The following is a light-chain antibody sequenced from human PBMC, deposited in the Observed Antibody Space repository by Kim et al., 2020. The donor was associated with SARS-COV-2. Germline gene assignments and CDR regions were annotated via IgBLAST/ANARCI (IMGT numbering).Light chain of an antibody. CDR1: ESVRSN. Sequence: VATGEGATISCRASESVRSNLAWYQKELGQATRLLSYGASTRATGIPAKFSGSGSGTEFTLRISSLQSEDVAIYFCQQYNNRTKTFGQGTKVDIK. CDR3: QQYNNRTKT. V-gene: IGKV3-15*01. J-gene: IGKJ1*01. CDR2: GAS.